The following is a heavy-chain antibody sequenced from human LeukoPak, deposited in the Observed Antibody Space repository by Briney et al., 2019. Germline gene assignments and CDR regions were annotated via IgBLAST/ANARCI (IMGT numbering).Heavy chain of an antibody. Sequence: GASVKVSCKASGYTFTTYDIHWVRQATGQGLEWMGWMNPNSGMTGYAQKFQGRVSMTRSTSISTAYMELSSLRSEDTAVYYCAREAGTDGYNLWGQGTLVTVSS. V-gene: IGHV1-8*01. D-gene: IGHD5-24*01. CDR1: GYTFTTYD. J-gene: IGHJ5*02. CDR3: AREAGTDGYNL. CDR2: MNPNSGMT.